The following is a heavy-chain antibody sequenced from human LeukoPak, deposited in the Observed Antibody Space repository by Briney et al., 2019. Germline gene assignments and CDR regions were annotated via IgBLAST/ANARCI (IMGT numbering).Heavy chain of an antibody. CDR1: GFTFSSYA. Sequence: PGRSLRLSCAASGFTFSSYAMHWVRQAPGKGLEWVAVISYDGSNKYYADSVKGRFTISRDNSKNTLYLQMSSLRAEDTAVYYCARAWEGGGDAFDIWGQGTMVTVSS. CDR3: ARAWEGGGDAFDI. CDR2: ISYDGSNK. D-gene: IGHD1-26*01. J-gene: IGHJ3*02. V-gene: IGHV3-30*04.